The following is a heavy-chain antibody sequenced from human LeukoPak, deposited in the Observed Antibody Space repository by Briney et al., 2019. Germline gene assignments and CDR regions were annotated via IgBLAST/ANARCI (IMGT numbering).Heavy chain of an antibody. V-gene: IGHV1-69*13. CDR2: IIPIFGTA. J-gene: IGHJ3*01. CDR3: AGHSTRAWWA. CDR1: GYTFTGYY. D-gene: IGHD2-8*02. Sequence: GASVKVSCKASGYTFTGYYMHWVRQAPGQGLEWMGGIIPIFGTANYAQKFQGRVTITADESTSTAYMELSSLRSEDTAVYYCAGHSTRAWWAWGQGTMVTVSS.